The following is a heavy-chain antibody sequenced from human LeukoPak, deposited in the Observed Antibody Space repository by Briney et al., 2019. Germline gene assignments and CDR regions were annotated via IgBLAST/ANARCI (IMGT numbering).Heavy chain of an antibody. CDR1: GFTFITYV. CDR2: ISSNGDNT. J-gene: IGHJ4*02. CDR3: ARGTGY. Sequence: GGSLRLSCSVSGFTFITYVMHWFRQAPGKGLEYVSAISSNGDNTYYADSVKGRFTISRDNSKNTLYLQMSSLRADDTAVYYCARGTGYWGQGTLVTVSS. V-gene: IGHV3-64D*06.